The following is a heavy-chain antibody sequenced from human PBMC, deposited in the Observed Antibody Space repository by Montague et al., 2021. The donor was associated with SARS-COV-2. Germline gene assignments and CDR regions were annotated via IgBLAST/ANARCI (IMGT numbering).Heavy chain of an antibody. V-gene: IGHV2-70*11. Sequence: PALVKPTQTLTLTCTFSGFSLSTSGMCVSWIRQPPGKALEWLARXDWDDDKYYSTPLKTRLTISKDTSKNQVVLTMTNMDPVDTATYYCARIQATVNAFDIWGQGTMVTVSS. J-gene: IGHJ3*02. CDR2: XDWDDDK. CDR1: GFSLSTSGMC. D-gene: IGHD4-17*01. CDR3: ARIQATVNAFDI.